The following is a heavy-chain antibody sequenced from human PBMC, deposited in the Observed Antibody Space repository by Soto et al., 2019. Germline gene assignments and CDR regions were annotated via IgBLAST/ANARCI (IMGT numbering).Heavy chain of an antibody. CDR2: ISAYNGNT. J-gene: IGHJ4*02. CDR1: GYTFTGYG. Sequence: ASVKVSCKASGYTFTGYGISWVRHAPGQGLEWMGWISAYNGNTNYAQKLQGRVTMTTDTSTSTAYMELRSLRSHDTAVYYCARVSSRMVGATGLIPATWGFDYWGQGTLVTVSS. D-gene: IGHD1-26*01. V-gene: IGHV1-18*04. CDR3: ARVSSRMVGATGLIPATWGFDY.